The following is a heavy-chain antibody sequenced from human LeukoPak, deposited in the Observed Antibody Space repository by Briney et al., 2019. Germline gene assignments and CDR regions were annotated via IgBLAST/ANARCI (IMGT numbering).Heavy chain of an antibody. CDR1: GYTFSSYG. CDR2: ISGYNGNT. V-gene: IGHV1-18*01. D-gene: IGHD2-8*01. Sequence: ASVKVSCKASGYTFSSYGITWVRQASGQGLEWMGWISGYNGNTNYVQKPQGRVAMTTDTSTSTAYMELSSLRSEDTAVYYCAVWRLGRHDAFDIWGQGTMVTVSS. CDR3: AVWRLGRHDAFDI. J-gene: IGHJ3*02.